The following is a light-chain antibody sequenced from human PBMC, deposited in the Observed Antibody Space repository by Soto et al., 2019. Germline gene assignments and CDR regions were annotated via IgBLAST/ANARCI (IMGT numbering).Light chain of an antibody. Sequence: QSALTQPPSASGSPGQSVTISCTGTSSDVGGYNYVSWYQQHPGKAPKLIIFEVTKRPSGVPDRFSGSKSGNTASLTVSGLQAEDEADYYCSSYAGSNTVVFGGRTQLTVL. V-gene: IGLV2-8*01. J-gene: IGLJ2*01. CDR2: EVT. CDR1: SSDVGGYNY. CDR3: SSYAGSNTVV.